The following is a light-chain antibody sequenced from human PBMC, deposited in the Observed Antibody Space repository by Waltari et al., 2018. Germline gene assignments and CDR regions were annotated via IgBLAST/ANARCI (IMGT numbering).Light chain of an antibody. CDR3: QQYSDKVT. CDR1: QSVSRW. Sequence: DIQMTQSPSTLSASVGDRVSITCRASQSVSRWLAWYQQKPGKAPPLLIYLASTLKNGVPSRFSGSGSGTEFTLTISSLQPDDFGTYYCQQYSDKVTFGQGTKLEIK. CDR2: LAS. J-gene: IGKJ2*01. V-gene: IGKV1-5*03.